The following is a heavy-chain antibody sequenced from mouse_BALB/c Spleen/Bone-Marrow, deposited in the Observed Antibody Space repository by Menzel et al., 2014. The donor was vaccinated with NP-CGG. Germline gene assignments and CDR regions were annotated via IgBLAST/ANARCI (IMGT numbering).Heavy chain of an antibody. CDR2: INPYNDGT. CDR1: GYTFTCYV. V-gene: IGHV1-14*01. Sequence: VQLQQSGPELVKPGASVKMSCKASGYTFTCYVMHWVKQKPGQGLEWIGYINPYNDGTKYNEKFKGKATLTSDKSSSTAYMELSSLTSEDSVVYYCARGGYGNVYYAMDYWGQGTSVTVSS. J-gene: IGHJ4*01. D-gene: IGHD2-10*02. CDR3: ARGGYGNVYYAMDY.